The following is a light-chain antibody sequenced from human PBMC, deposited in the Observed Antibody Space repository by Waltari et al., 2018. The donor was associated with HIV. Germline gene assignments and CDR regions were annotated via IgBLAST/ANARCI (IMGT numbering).Light chain of an antibody. V-gene: IGLV7-46*01. CDR2: ATE. CDR3: LLSYFGVRV. CDR1: VGPVSRTHY. Sequence: QVVVTQEPSLSVSPGGTVTVTSSPVVGPVSRTHYTHWFHLKPGQAPRTLIYATEKRHPWTPGRFAGSLIGGRAALMLAGALPDDEADYYCLLSYFGVRVFGGGTKLTV. J-gene: IGLJ3*02.